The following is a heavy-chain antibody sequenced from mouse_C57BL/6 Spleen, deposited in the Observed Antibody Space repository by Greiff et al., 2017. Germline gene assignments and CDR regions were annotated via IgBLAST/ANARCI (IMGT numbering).Heavy chain of an antibody. CDR2: IYPGSGST. V-gene: IGHV1-55*01. J-gene: IGHJ2*01. CDR1: GYTFTSYW. Sequence: QVQLQQPGAELVKPGASVKMSCKASGYTFTSYWITWVKQRPGQGLEWIGDIYPGSGSTNYNEKFKSKATLTVDTPSSTAYMQLSSLTSEDSAVYYCARGFNDFDYWGQGTTLTVSS. CDR3: ARGFNDFDY.